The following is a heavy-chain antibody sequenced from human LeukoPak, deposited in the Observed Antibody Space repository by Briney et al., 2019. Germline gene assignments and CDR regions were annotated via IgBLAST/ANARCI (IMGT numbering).Heavy chain of an antibody. J-gene: IGHJ5*02. CDR3: ARLWGGNGYSGGSLNL. V-gene: IGHV3-33*01. CDR1: GYTVSRHG. Sequence: GGSLRLSCAASGYTVSRHGIHWVRQAPGKGLEWVAVVWYDGRNRDYVDSVKGRFTISKDNSNNMVFLQMDRLRAEDTAVYYCARLWGGNGYSGGSLNLWGQGTLVTVSS. D-gene: IGHD3-16*01. CDR2: VWYDGRNR.